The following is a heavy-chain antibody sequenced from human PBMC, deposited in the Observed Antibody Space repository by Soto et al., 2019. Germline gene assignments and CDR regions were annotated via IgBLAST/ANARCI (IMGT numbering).Heavy chain of an antibody. V-gene: IGHV3-30*03. J-gene: IGHJ6*02. CDR2: ISYDGSNK. D-gene: IGHD4-17*01. CDR3: ARQTTVTHYYYYGMDV. Sequence: QVQLVESGGGVVQPGRSLRLSCAASGFTFSSYGMHWVRRAPGKGLEWVAVISYDGSNKYYADSVKGRFTISRDNSKNTLYLQMNSLRAEDTAVYYCARQTTVTHYYYYGMDVWGQGTTVTVSS. CDR1: GFTFSSYG.